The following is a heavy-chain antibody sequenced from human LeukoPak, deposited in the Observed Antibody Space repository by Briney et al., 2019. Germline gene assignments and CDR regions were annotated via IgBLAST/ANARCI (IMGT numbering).Heavy chain of an antibody. CDR3: AKFRYCSSTSCTARPY. J-gene: IGHJ4*02. D-gene: IGHD2-2*01. CDR1: GFTFRSYA. Sequence: GALGLSCAASGFTFRSYAMRWVPPAAGKGREGVSAINGSGGRTYYAASVKGRFTISRDNYKNTLYLQMNSLRAEDTAVYYCAKFRYCSSTSCTARPYWGQGTLVTVSS. CDR2: INGSGGRT. V-gene: IGHV3-23*01.